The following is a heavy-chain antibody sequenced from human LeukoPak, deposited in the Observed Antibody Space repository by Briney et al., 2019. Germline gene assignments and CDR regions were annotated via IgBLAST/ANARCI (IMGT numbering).Heavy chain of an antibody. CDR2: IKQDGSEK. Sequence: PGGSLRLSCVASGFTFSSYWMSWVRQAPGKGLEWVANIKQDGSEKYYVDSVKGRFTISRDNAKNSLYLQMNSLRAEDTAVYYCARDIIVVVPAAREGTDYWGQGTLVTVSS. D-gene: IGHD2-2*01. J-gene: IGHJ4*02. CDR1: GFTFSSYW. CDR3: ARDIIVVVPAAREGTDY. V-gene: IGHV3-7*01.